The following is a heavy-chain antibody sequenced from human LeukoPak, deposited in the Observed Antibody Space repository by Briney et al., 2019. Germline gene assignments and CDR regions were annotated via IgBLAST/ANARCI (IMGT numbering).Heavy chain of an antibody. CDR2: INPDSGAT. Sequence: ASVTVSCKASGYTFTGYYIHWVRQAPGQGLEWMGWINPDSGATNYVQKFQGRVTITRDTSISTAYMELRSLRSDDTAVYYCARDLYGSGTYIPFDYWGQGSLVTVSS. V-gene: IGHV1-2*02. CDR3: ARDLYGSGTYIPFDY. CDR1: GYTFTGYY. J-gene: IGHJ4*02. D-gene: IGHD3-10*01.